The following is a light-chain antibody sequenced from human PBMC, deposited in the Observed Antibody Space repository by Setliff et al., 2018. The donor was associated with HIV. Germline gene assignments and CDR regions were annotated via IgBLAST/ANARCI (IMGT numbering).Light chain of an antibody. V-gene: IGLV8-61*01. CDR3: VLYLGSGISV. Sequence: QTVVTQEPSFSVSPGGTVTLTCGLSSGSASSTYYPSWYQQTPGHTPRTLIYSTNTRSSGVPDRFSGSILGNKAVLTITGAQADDESDYYCVLYLGSGISVFGGGTK. J-gene: IGLJ3*02. CDR2: STN. CDR1: SGSASSTYY.